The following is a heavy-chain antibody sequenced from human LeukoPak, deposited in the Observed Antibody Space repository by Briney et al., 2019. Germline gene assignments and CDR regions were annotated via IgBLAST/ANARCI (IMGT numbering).Heavy chain of an antibody. CDR2: IYSSGST. CDR3: ARDVETPYSSSSWFSYYFDY. D-gene: IGHD6-13*01. Sequence: SETLPLTCAVSGASISGSNYYWGWIRQPPGKGLEWIGNIYSSGSTYYNASLQSRVTISIDTSKNQFSLKLSSVTAADTAVYYCARDVETPYSSSSWFSYYFDYWGQGTLVTVSS. V-gene: IGHV4-39*07. J-gene: IGHJ4*02. CDR1: GASISGSNYY.